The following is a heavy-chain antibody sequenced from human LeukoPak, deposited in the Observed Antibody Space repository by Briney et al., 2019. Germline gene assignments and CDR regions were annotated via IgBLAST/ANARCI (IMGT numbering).Heavy chain of an antibody. CDR3: ARDQVVGATAGTFDN. CDR1: GYTFTSFG. Sequence: SVKVSCKASGYTFTSFGFSWVRQAPGQGLKWMGWISAYNGHTNYAQNLRGRVTLTTDTSTSTVYMELTSLRSDDTAVYYCARDQVVGATAGTFDNWGQGTLVTVSS. V-gene: IGHV1-18*01. D-gene: IGHD1-26*01. CDR2: ISAYNGHT. J-gene: IGHJ4*02.